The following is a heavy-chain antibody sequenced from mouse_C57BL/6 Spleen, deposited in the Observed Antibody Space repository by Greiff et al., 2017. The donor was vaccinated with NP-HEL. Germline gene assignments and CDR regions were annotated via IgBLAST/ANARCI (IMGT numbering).Heavy chain of an antibody. J-gene: IGHJ4*01. CDR3: TRGGYYEGWYAIDD. CDR2: INLNNGGT. D-gene: IGHD2-3*01. V-gene: IGHV1-18*01. Sequence: VQLQQSGPELVKPGASVKIPCKASGYTFTDYNMDWVKQSHGKSLEWIGDINLNNGGTIYNQKFKGKATLTVDKSSSTAYMALSSLTSEDTEVYYGTRGGYYEGWYAIDDWGQGTSVTVSS. CDR1: GYTFTDYN.